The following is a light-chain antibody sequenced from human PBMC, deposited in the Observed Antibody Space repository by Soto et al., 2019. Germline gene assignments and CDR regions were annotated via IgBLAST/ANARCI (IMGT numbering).Light chain of an antibody. CDR1: QSVSSSS. CDR2: GAS. V-gene: IGKV3-20*01. CDR3: QQYGSSPGRT. Sequence: EIVLTQSPGTLSLSPGERATLSCRASQSVSSSSLAWYQQKPGQAPRLLIYGASSRATGIPDRFSGSGSGTDFTLTISRLEPEEFAVYYCQQYGSSPGRTFGQGTKLEIK. J-gene: IGKJ2*01.